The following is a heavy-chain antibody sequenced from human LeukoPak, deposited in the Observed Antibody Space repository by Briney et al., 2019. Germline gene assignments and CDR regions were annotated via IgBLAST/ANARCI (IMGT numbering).Heavy chain of an antibody. Sequence: PGGSLRLSCAASGFTFSSYAMSWVRQAPGKGLEWVSAISGSGGSTYYADSVKGRFTISRDNSKNTLYLQMNSLRAEDTAVYYCANAHILWFGEFSKRYYFDYWGQGTLVTVSS. CDR1: GFTFSSYA. CDR2: ISGSGGST. CDR3: ANAHILWFGEFSKRYYFDY. J-gene: IGHJ4*02. D-gene: IGHD3-10*01. V-gene: IGHV3-23*01.